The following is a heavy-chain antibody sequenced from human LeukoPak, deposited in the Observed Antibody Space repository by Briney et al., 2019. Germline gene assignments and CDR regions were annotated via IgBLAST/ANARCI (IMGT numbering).Heavy chain of an antibody. V-gene: IGHV1-8*01. D-gene: IGHD3-3*01. CDR3: ATGGPQYYDFWGRRFDY. J-gene: IGHJ4*02. CDR2: MNPNSGNT. Sequence: GASVKVSCKASGYTFTSYDINWVRQATGQGLEWMGWMNPNSGNTGYAQKFQGRVTMTRNTSISTAYMELSSLRSEDTAVYYCATGGPQYYDFWGRRFDYWGQGTLVTVSS. CDR1: GYTFTSYD.